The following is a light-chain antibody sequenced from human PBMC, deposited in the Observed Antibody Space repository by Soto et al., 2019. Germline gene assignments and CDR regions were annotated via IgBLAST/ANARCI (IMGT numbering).Light chain of an antibody. J-gene: IGKJ1*01. CDR3: QQYDRLPWT. CDR1: QSISSW. Sequence: DIQMTQSPSTLSASVGDRVTITCRASQSISSWLAWYQQKPGKAPKLLIYDASNLETRVPSRFSGSGSGTDYTFTISSLQPEDIATYYCQQYDRLPWTFGQGTKVDIK. V-gene: IGKV1-33*01. CDR2: DAS.